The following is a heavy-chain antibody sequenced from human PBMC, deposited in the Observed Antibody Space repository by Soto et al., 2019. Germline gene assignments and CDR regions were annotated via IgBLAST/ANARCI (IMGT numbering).Heavy chain of an antibody. D-gene: IGHD6-19*01. V-gene: IGHV4-39*01. CDR2: IYYSGST. J-gene: IGHJ3*02. Sequence: QLQLQESGPGLVKPSETLSLTCTVSGGSISSSSYYWGWIRQPPGKGLEWIGSIYYSGSTYYNPSLMSRVTISVDTSKNQFSLKLSSVTAADTAVYYCASALIAVAAAFDIWGQGTMVTVSS. CDR1: GGSISSSSYY. CDR3: ASALIAVAAAFDI.